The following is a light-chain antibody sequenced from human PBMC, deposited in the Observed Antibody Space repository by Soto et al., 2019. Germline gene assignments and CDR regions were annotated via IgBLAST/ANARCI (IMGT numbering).Light chain of an antibody. CDR3: SSYTSSSTLLV. CDR2: EVS. Sequence: QSVLTQRASVSGSPGQSITISCSGTSSDVGGYNFVSWYQHHPGKAPKLMIYEVSNRPSGVSNRFSGSKSGNTASLTISGLQAEDEADYYCSSYTSSSTLLVFGGGTKLTVL. CDR1: SSDVGGYNF. V-gene: IGLV2-14*01. J-gene: IGLJ2*01.